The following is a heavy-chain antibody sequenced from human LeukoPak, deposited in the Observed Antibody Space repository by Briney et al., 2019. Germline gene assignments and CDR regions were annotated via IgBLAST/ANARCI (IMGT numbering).Heavy chain of an antibody. V-gene: IGHV1-69*04. D-gene: IGHD2-2*01. CDR3: AKARSSTSLDAFDI. CDR2: IIPILGIA. Sequence: SVKVSCKASGGTFSSYAISWVRQAPGQGLEWMGRIIPILGIANYAQKFQGRVTITADKSTSTAYMELSSLRSEDTAVYYCAKARSSTSLDAFDIWGQGTMVTVSS. J-gene: IGHJ3*02. CDR1: GGTFSSYA.